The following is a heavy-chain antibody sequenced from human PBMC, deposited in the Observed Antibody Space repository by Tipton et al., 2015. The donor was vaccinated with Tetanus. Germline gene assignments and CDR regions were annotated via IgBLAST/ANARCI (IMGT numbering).Heavy chain of an antibody. D-gene: IGHD6-19*01. CDR3: ARGPVAGSFDY. J-gene: IGHJ4*02. CDR2: IKQDGSEK. V-gene: IGHV3-7*01. Sequence: GSLRLSCAASGFTFSSYWMSWVRQAPGKGLEWVANIKQDGSEKDYVDSVKGRFTISRDNAKNSLYLQMNSLRAEDTAVYYCARGPVAGSFDYWGQGTLVTVSS. CDR1: GFTFSSYW.